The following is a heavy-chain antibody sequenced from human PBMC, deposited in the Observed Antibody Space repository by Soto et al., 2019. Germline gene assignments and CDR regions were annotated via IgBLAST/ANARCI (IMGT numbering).Heavy chain of an antibody. D-gene: IGHD2-15*01. CDR1: GYTFTSYD. J-gene: IGHJ4*02. CDR3: ARGFRYVVVVAAPIYYFDY. V-gene: IGHV1-8*01. Sequence: ASVKVSCKASGYTFTSYDINWVRQATGQGLEWMGWMNPNSGNTGYAQKFQGRVTMTRNTSISTAYMELSSLRSEDTAVYYCARGFRYVVVVAAPIYYFDYWGQGTLVTVSS. CDR2: MNPNSGNT.